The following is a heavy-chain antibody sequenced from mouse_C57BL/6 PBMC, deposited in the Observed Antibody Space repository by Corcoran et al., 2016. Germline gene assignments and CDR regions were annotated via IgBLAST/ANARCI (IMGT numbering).Heavy chain of an antibody. CDR1: GYTFTDYY. D-gene: IGHD6-1*01. V-gene: IGHV1-19*01. CDR3: ARASLYAMDY. Sequence: EVQLQQSGPVMVKTGASVKMSCKASGYTFTDYYMNWVNKSHGKSLEWSGVINTYNCGTSYNQKFKGKSTLTVDKSSSTDYMELNRLTSEYSAVYYCARASLYAMDYWGQGTSVTVSS. J-gene: IGHJ4*01. CDR2: INTYNCGT.